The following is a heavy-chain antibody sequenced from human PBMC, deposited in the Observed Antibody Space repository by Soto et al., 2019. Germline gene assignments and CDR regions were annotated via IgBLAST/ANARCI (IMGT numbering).Heavy chain of an antibody. J-gene: IGHJ4*02. Sequence: GVSXRLSCAASVFTFIINCIILFRHAPGRWFECVANIKPDGRGKYYLDSVSGRFTISRDNAEKSLVLQIDRLRVEDKDVYYCERDVGVKEIESWGQGTLV. D-gene: IGHD3-10*01. CDR2: IKPDGRGK. CDR3: ERDVGVKEIES. V-gene: IGHV3-7*01. CDR1: VFTFIINC.